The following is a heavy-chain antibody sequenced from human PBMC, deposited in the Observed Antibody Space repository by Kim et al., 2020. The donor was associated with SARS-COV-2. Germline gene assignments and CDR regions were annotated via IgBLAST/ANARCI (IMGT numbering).Heavy chain of an antibody. CDR2: ISYDGSNK. CDR3: AKAGVNRALEYYYYYYGMDV. V-gene: IGHV3-30*18. CDR1: GFTFSSYG. D-gene: IGHD1-1*01. Sequence: GGSLRLSCAASGFTFSSYGMHWVRQAPGKGLEWVAVISYDGSNKYYADSVKGRFTISRDNSKNTLYLQMNSLRAEDTAVYYCAKAGVNRALEYYYYYYGMDVWGQGTTVTVSS. J-gene: IGHJ6*02.